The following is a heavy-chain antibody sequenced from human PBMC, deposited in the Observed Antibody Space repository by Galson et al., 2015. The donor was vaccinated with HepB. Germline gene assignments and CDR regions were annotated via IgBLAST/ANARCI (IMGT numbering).Heavy chain of an antibody. J-gene: IGHJ6*02. CDR3: ARENGDNYYYYGMDV. CDR1: GYTFTSYD. Sequence: SVKVSCKASGYTFTSYDINWVRQATGQGLEWMGWMNPNSGNTGYAQKFQGRVTMTRNTSISTAYMELSSLRSEDTAVYYCARENGDNYYYYGMDVWGQGTTVTVSS. CDR2: MNPNSGNT. D-gene: IGHD4-17*01. V-gene: IGHV1-8*01.